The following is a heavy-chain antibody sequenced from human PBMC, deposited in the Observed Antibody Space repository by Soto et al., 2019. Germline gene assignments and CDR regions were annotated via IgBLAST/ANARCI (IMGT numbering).Heavy chain of an antibody. Sequence: PSVTRSLDCTVCRECISCRSPHYCRWFRLPPGKGLEWIGYISDIAYTSYKPSLKGRVSSSVHTSKNLFALTLTTVTAAHSPLYSCARQEPGVSQGPGDVYSRWTAVTVS. CDR1: RECISCRSPHY. V-gene: IGHV4-61*01. J-gene: IGHJ6*02. D-gene: IGHD3-3*01. CDR2: ISDIAYT. CDR3: ARQEPGVSQGPGDV.